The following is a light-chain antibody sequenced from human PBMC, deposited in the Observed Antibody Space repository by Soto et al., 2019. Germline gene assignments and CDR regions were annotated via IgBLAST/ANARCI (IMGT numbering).Light chain of an antibody. J-gene: IGKJ2*01. Sequence: EIVLTQSPATLSLSPGERATLSCRASQSVSSYLAWYQQKPGQAPRLLIYDASNRATGTPARFSGSGSGTDFTLTISILEPEDFAVYYCQQRSNWPLMYTFGQGTKLEIK. V-gene: IGKV3-11*01. CDR3: QQRSNWPLMYT. CDR1: QSVSSY. CDR2: DAS.